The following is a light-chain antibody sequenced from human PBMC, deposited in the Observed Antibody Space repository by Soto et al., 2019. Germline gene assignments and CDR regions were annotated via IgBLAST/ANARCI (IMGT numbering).Light chain of an antibody. CDR3: QQYGALPVT. CDR1: QSVRGSS. J-gene: IGKJ3*01. CDR2: SVS. Sequence: EVVLTQSPGTLSLSPGEGATLSCRASQSVRGSSLAWYQQKPGQAPRLLLYSVSSRATGIPDRFSGSGSGTDFTLTISRLETEEFAVYYCQQYGALPVTFGPGITVDIK. V-gene: IGKV3-20*01.